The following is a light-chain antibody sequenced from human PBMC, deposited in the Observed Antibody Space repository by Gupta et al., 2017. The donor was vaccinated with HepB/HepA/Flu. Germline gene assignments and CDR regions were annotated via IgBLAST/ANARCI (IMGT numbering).Light chain of an antibody. CDR1: NEY. Sequence: QSALTQPPSASGSPGQSVTISCPGTNEYVSWYQQHPGKAPKLMIYEVTKRPSGVPDRFSGSKSGNTASLTVSGLQAEDEAHYYCSSNAGSNIFVFGTGTEVTVL. V-gene: IGLV2-8*01. J-gene: IGLJ1*01. CDR3: SSNAGSNIFV. CDR2: EVT.